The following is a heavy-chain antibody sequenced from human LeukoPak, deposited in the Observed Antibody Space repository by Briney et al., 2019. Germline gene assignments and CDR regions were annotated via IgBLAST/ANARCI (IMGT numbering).Heavy chain of an antibody. V-gene: IGHV3-23*01. D-gene: IGHD2-15*01. CDR1: GLIFSTYA. CDR3: AKAPVGHCSGAFCYHFDS. Sequence: GRSLRLFCAASGLIFSTYAMICARQPRGKGLECVAAISGDNSGTYHANSVKGRFTISRDNPKNTLHLQMSGLRAEDTARYYCAKAPVGHCSGAFCYHFDSWGQGTLVTVSS. J-gene: IGHJ4*02. CDR2: ISGDNSGT.